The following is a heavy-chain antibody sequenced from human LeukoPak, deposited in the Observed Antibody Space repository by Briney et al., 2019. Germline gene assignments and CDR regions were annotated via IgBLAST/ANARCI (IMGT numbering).Heavy chain of an antibody. Sequence: SDTLSLTCTVSGGSISSSSYYWGWIRQPPGKGLEWIGSIYYSGSTYYNPSLKSRVTISVDTSKNQFSLKLSSATAADTAVYYCARRFVRWYFDYWGQGTLVTVSS. CDR3: ARRFVRWYFDY. J-gene: IGHJ4*02. V-gene: IGHV4-39*01. D-gene: IGHD2-15*01. CDR2: IYYSGST. CDR1: GGSISSSSYY.